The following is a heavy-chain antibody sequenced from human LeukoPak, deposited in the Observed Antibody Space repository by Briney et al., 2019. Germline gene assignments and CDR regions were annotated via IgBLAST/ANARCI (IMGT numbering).Heavy chain of an antibody. CDR2: INPNSGGT. CDR3: AGLPRYNRNEPLDY. CDR1: GYTFTDCY. Sequence: ASVKVSCKTAGYTFTDCYMHWVRQAPGQGLEWMGWINPNSGGTKYAQKFQGRVTMTRDTSINTAYMELSRLTYDDTAVYHCAGLPRYNRNEPLDYWGQGTLVTVSS. J-gene: IGHJ4*02. V-gene: IGHV1-2*02. D-gene: IGHD1-14*01.